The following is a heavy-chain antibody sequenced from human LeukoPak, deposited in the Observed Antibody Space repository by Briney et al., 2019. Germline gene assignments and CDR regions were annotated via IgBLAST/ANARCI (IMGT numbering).Heavy chain of an antibody. CDR3: AKGGKSQYQLLASGYFQH. V-gene: IGHV3-30*18. CDR2: ISYDGSNK. D-gene: IGHD2-2*01. CDR1: GFTFSSYG. J-gene: IGHJ1*01. Sequence: GGSLRLSCAASGFTFSSYGMHWVRQAPGKGLEWVAVISYDGSNKYYADSVKGRFTISRDNSKNTLYLQMNSLRAEDTAVYYCAKGGKSQYQLLASGYFQHWGQGTLVTVSS.